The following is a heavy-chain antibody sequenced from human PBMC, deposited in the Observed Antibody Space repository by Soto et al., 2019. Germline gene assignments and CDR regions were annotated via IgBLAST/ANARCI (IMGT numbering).Heavy chain of an antibody. CDR1: GASISSPY. V-gene: IGHV4-59*11. CDR2: VYYTGNT. D-gene: IGHD3-22*01. CDR3: ARGYYDSAGQSNTFDI. Sequence: SETLSLTCTVFGASISSPYWSWIRQSPGKGLEWIGYVYYTGNTNYNPSLKSRVTISVDTSKNHFSLKLSSVTAADTAVYYCARGYYDSAGQSNTFDIWGQGALVTVSS. J-gene: IGHJ3*02.